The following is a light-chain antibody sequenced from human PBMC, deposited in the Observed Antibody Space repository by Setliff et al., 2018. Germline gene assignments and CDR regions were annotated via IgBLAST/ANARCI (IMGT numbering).Light chain of an antibody. V-gene: IGKV3-11*01. CDR2: DAS. CDR3: QQRANWPRFT. J-gene: IGKJ3*01. CDR1: QSVSRS. Sequence: EIVLTQSPATVSLSPGERATLSCRASQSVSRSLAWYQHKPGQSPRLLIHDASNRATGIPARFSGSGSGTDFTLTISSLEPEDFAIYYCQQRANWPRFTFGPGTKVDIK.